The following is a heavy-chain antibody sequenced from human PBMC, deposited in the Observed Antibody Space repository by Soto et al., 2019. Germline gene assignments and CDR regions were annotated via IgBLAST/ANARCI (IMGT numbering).Heavy chain of an antibody. CDR3: AKGYSYGVLEPLGY. Sequence: EVQLVESGGGLVQPGRSLRLSCAASGFTFDNYAMHWVRQAPGKGLEWVSGISWNSGIIDYADSVKGRFIISRDNAKNSLYLQMNSLRAEDTALYYCAKGYSYGVLEPLGYWGQGTLVTVSS. J-gene: IGHJ4*02. CDR2: ISWNSGII. V-gene: IGHV3-9*01. CDR1: GFTFDNYA. D-gene: IGHD5-18*01.